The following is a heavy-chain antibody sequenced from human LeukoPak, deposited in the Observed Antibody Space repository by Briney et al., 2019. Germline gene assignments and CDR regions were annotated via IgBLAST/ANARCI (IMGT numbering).Heavy chain of an antibody. V-gene: IGHV4-34*01. CDR3: ARVRTIFGVTNGWFDP. D-gene: IGHD3-3*01. J-gene: IGHJ5*02. CDR1: GGSFSGYY. CDR2: INHSGST. Sequence: PSETLSLTCAVYGGSFSGYYWSWIRQPPGKGLEWIGGINHSGSTNYNPSLKSRVTISVDTSKNQFSLKLSSVTAADTAVYYCARVRTIFGVTNGWFDPWGQGTLVTVSS.